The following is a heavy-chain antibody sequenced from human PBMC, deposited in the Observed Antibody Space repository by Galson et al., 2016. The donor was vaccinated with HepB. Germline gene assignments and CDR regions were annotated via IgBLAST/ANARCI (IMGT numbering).Heavy chain of an antibody. D-gene: IGHD6-19*01. Sequence: SLRLSCAASGFTFSSYGMHWVRQAPGKGLEWEAVISYDGSYKYYGDSVKGRFTISRDNSKNTLYLQMNSLRPEDTAVYYCARGMGYSSGWSNIDYWGQGTLVTVSS. CDR2: ISYDGSYK. CDR1: GFTFSSYG. V-gene: IGHV3-30*03. CDR3: ARGMGYSSGWSNIDY. J-gene: IGHJ4*02.